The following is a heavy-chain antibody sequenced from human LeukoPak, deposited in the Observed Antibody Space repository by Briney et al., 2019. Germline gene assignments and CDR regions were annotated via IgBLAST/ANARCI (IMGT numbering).Heavy chain of an antibody. Sequence: GGSLRLSCAASGFTFSSYVMTWVRQAPGKGLEWVSEISGSGGSTYCADSVKGRFTISRDNSKNTLYLQMNSLRAEDTAVYYCAKKGSGSYLYYFDYWGQGTLVTVSS. V-gene: IGHV3-23*01. CDR2: ISGSGGST. J-gene: IGHJ4*02. D-gene: IGHD3-10*01. CDR3: AKKGSGSYLYYFDY. CDR1: GFTFSSYV.